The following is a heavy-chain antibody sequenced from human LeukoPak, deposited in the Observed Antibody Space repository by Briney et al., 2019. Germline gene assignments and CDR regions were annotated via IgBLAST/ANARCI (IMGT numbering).Heavy chain of an antibody. J-gene: IGHJ4*02. Sequence: GGSLRLSCAASGFTFSSYAMSWVRQAPGKGLEWVSAISGSGGSTYYADSVKGRFTISRDNSKNTLYLQMNSLRAEDTAVYYCAKAQGYCSGGSCYTPGYWGQGTLVTVSS. D-gene: IGHD2-15*01. CDR1: GFTFSSYA. CDR3: AKAQGYCSGGSCYTPGY. V-gene: IGHV3-23*01. CDR2: ISGSGGST.